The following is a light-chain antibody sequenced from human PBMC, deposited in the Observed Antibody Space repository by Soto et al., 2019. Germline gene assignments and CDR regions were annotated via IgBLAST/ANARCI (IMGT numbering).Light chain of an antibody. Sequence: EVVLTQSPATLSVTRGKRAKVSCVASQSVSSNLAWYQQKPGQAPRLLIYGASTRATGISARFSGSGSGTEFTLSLSSLQSEDLAVYYCQEYNNWPAISFGQGTRLEIK. J-gene: IGKJ5*01. CDR3: QEYNNWPAIS. CDR1: QSVSSN. V-gene: IGKV3D-15*01. CDR2: GAS.